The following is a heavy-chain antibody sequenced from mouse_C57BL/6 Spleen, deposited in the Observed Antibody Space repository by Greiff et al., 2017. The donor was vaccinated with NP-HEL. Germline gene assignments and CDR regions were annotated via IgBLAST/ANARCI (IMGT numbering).Heavy chain of an antibody. CDR1: GFTFSDYG. Sequence: EVKLVESGGGLVKPGGSLKLSCAASGFTFSDYGMHWVRQAPEKGLEWVAYISSGSSTIYYADTVKGRFTISRDNAKNTLFLEMTSLRSEDTAMYYCASTLNWDDWYFDVWGTGTTVTVSS. D-gene: IGHD4-1*02. V-gene: IGHV5-17*01. CDR3: ASTLNWDDWYFDV. CDR2: ISSGSSTI. J-gene: IGHJ1*03.